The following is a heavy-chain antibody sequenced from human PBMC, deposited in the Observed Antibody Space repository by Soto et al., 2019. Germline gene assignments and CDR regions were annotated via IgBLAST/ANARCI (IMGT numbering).Heavy chain of an antibody. CDR1: GGSIDGRN. V-gene: IGHV4-59*08. J-gene: IGHJ6*04. Sequence: QVQLQESGPGLVKPSETLSLTCTVSGGSIDGRNCAWIRQPPGKGLEWLGYVYYDGGSSYNPPVKGRLTLSVDTSRSQFSLQLRSVTAADTAVYDCGRQGIGTLHGLVDVWGGGTTVTVSS. CDR2: VYYDGGS. CDR3: GRQGIGTLHGLVDV. D-gene: IGHD1-1*01.